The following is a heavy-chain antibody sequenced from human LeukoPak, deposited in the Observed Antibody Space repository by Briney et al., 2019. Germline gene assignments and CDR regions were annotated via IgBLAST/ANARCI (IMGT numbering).Heavy chain of an antibody. CDR3: ARGRYYGSGSIEY. Sequence: SENLSLNCAVAGYSISSGYYWGWIRQHPGKGLEWIRPIYDSGSTYYNPSLKSRVTISVDTSKNQFSLKLSSVTAADTAVYYCARGRYYGSGSIEYWGQGTLVTVSS. CDR1: GYSISSGYY. CDR2: IYDSGST. D-gene: IGHD3-10*01. J-gene: IGHJ4*02. V-gene: IGHV4-38-2*01.